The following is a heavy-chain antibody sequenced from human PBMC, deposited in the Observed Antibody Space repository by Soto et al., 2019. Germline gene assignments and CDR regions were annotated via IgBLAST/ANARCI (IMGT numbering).Heavy chain of an antibody. CDR2: INHSGST. D-gene: IGHD3-3*01. CDR1: GGSFSGYY. CDR3: ARFRRGDFDY. J-gene: IGHJ4*02. Sequence: SETLSLTCAVYGGSFSGYYWSWIRQPPGKGLEWIGEINHSGSTNYNPSLKSRVTISVDTSKNQFSLKLSSVTAADTAVYYCARFRRGDFDYWGQGTLVTVSS. V-gene: IGHV4-34*01.